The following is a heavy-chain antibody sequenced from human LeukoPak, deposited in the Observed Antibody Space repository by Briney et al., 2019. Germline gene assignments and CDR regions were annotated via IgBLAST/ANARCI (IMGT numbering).Heavy chain of an antibody. CDR1: GFTFSSYW. J-gene: IGHJ4*02. CDR2: INPGGSSI. Sequence: GGSLRLSCAASGFTFSSYWMPWVRQVPGKGLVWVARINPGGSSITYADSVKGRFTISRDNAKNTLYLRMDSLRAEDTGVYYCARSNQADDYWGQGTLVTVSS. CDR3: ARSNQADDY. D-gene: IGHD1-14*01. V-gene: IGHV3-74*01.